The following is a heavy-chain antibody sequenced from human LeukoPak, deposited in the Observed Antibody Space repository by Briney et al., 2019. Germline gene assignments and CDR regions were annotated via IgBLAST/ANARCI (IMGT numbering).Heavy chain of an antibody. Sequence: GGSLRLSCAASGFTFSSYAMHWVRQAPGKGLEWVAVISYDGSNKYYADSVKGRFTISRDNSKNTLYLQMNSLRAEDTAVYYCGRGRDYYDSSGYYPVNFDYWGQGTLVTVSS. V-gene: IGHV3-30*04. CDR1: GFTFSSYA. D-gene: IGHD3-22*01. CDR2: ISYDGSNK. J-gene: IGHJ4*02. CDR3: GRGRDYYDSSGYYPVNFDY.